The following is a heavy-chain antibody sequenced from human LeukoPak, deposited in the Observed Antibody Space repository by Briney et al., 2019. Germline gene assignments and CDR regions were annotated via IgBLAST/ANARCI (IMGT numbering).Heavy chain of an antibody. D-gene: IGHD6-13*01. V-gene: IGHV3-23*01. J-gene: IGHJ2*01. CDR2: MSASGGNT. CDR1: GFTFSNYA. Sequence: PGGSLRLSCAASGFTFSNYAMTWVRQAPGKGLEWVSAMSASGGNTYYADSVKGRFTISRDNAKKTLYLQINSLRAEDTAVYYCARAIAAAGSWYFDLWGRGTLVTVSS. CDR3: ARAIAAAGSWYFDL.